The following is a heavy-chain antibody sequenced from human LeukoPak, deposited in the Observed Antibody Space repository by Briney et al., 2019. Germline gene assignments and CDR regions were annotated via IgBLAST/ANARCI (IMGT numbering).Heavy chain of an antibody. CDR1: GFTFSIYG. Sequence: EGSLRVSCAASGFTFSIYGMHWVRQAPGKGLEWVAFIRYDGSNKYYADSVKGRFTISRDNSKNTLYLQMNSLRAEDTAVYYCAIYSIAEYYYYYYMDVWGKGTTVTVSS. D-gene: IGHD4-11*01. CDR2: IRYDGSNK. J-gene: IGHJ6*03. V-gene: IGHV3-30*02. CDR3: AIYSIAEYYYYYYMDV.